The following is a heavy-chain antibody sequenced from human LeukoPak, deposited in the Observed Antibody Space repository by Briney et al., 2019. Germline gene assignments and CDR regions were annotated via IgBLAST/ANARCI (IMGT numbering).Heavy chain of an antibody. CDR1: GGSISSYY. D-gene: IGHD2-15*01. V-gene: IGHV4-59*01. CDR2: IYYSGST. CDR3: ARDSPPAHCSGGSCYFDH. J-gene: IGHJ4*02. Sequence: SETLSLTCTVSGGSISSYYWSWIRQPPGKGLEWIGYIYYSGSTNYNPSLKSRVTISVDTSKNQFSLKLSSVTAADTAVYYCARDSPPAHCSGGSCYFDHWGQGTLVTVSS.